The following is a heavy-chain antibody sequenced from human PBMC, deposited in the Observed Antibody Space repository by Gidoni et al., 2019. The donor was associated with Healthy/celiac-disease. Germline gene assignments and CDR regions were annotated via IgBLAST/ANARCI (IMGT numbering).Heavy chain of an antibody. Sequence: QVQLQQGGAGVVKPSETLSLTCAVSGGSFSGYYWSWIRQPPGKGLEWIGEINHSGSTNYNPSLKSRVTISVDTSKNQFSLKLSSVTAAYTAVYYCARVSPSYGMDVWGQGTTVTVSS. CDR2: INHSGST. CDR1: GGSFSGYY. CDR3: ARVSPSYGMDV. J-gene: IGHJ6*02. V-gene: IGHV4-34*01.